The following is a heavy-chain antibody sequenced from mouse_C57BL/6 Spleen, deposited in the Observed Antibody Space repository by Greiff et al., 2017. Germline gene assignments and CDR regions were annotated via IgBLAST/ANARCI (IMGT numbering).Heavy chain of an antibody. V-gene: IGHV1-54*01. D-gene: IGHD2-4*01. CDR2: INPGSGGT. J-gene: IGHJ3*01. CDR1: GYAFTNYL. Sequence: QVQLKASGAELVRPGTSVKVSCKASGYAFTNYLIEWVKQRPGQGLEWIGVINPGSGGTNYNEKFKGKATLTADKSSSTAYMQLSSLTSEDSAVYFCAYDYDKAYWGQGTLVTVSA. CDR3: AYDYDKAY.